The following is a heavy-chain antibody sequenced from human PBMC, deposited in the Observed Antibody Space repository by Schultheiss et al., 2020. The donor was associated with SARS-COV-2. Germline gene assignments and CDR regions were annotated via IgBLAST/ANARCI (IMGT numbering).Heavy chain of an antibody. CDR1: GGYISSYY. V-gene: IGHV4-59*01. Sequence: SETLSLTCTVSGGYISSYYWSWIRQPPGKGLEWIGSIYYSGSTYYNPSLKSRVTISVDTSKNQFSLKLSSVTAADTAVYYCAKAPLVLSIAARPGGFDYWGQGTLVTVSS. J-gene: IGHJ4*02. D-gene: IGHD6-6*01. CDR2: IYYSGST. CDR3: AKAPLVLSIAARPGGFDY.